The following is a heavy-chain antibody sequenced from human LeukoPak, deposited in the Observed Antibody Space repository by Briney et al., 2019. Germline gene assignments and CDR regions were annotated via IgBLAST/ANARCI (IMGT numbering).Heavy chain of an antibody. CDR2: IIPIFGTA. Sequence: ASVKVSCKASGGTFSSYAISWVQQAPGQGLEWMGGIIPIFGTANYAQKFQGRVTITTDESTSTAYMELSSLRSEDTAVYYCARDDTSSWYSSVTYYYYMDVWGKGTTVTVSS. V-gene: IGHV1-69*05. D-gene: IGHD6-13*01. J-gene: IGHJ6*03. CDR1: GGTFSSYA. CDR3: ARDDTSSWYSSVTYYYYMDV.